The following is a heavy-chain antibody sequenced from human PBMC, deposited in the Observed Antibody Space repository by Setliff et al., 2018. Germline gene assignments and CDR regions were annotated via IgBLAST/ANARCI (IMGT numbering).Heavy chain of an antibody. V-gene: IGHV4-61*09. CDR1: GDSISSRRNY. CDR2: IYTSWST. J-gene: IGHJ6*03. Sequence: SETLSLTCTVSGDSISSRRNYWGWFRQPAGKELEWIGQIYTSWSTNYNPSLKSRVTISVDTSKNQFSLKLTSVTAADTAVYYCARVTGFFYVDAWGKGTTVTVSS. CDR3: ARVTGFFYVDA.